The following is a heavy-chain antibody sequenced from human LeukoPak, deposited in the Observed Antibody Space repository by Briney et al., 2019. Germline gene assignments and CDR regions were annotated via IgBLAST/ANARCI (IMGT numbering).Heavy chain of an antibody. CDR2: IWYDGSEK. D-gene: IGHD5-18*01. CDR1: GFTFSAYA. Sequence: GGSLRLSCTTSGFTFSAYAMHWVRQAPGEGLEWVAVIWYDGSEKYYTGSVKGRFTISRDNSKHTLYLQMDSLRAVDTAVYYCARDRTRGYTYGYLDNWGQGTQVTVSS. J-gene: IGHJ4*02. CDR3: ARDRTRGYTYGYLDN. V-gene: IGHV3-33*01.